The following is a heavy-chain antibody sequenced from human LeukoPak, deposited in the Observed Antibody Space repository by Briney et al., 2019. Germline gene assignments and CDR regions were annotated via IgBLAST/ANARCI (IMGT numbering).Heavy chain of an antibody. CDR1: GFTVSSNY. CDR3: AKDDSSGYYYVGAFDI. Sequence: PGGSLRLSCAASGFTVSSNYMSWVRQAPGKGLEWVSLIYSGGTTYYADSVKGRFTISRDNSKNTLYLQMNSLRAEDTAVYYCAKDDSSGYYYVGAFDIWGQGTMVTVSS. CDR2: IYSGGTT. V-gene: IGHV3-53*01. D-gene: IGHD3-22*01. J-gene: IGHJ3*02.